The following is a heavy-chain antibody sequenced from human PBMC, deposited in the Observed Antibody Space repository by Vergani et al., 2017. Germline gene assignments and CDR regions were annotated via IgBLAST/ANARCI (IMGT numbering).Heavy chain of an antibody. J-gene: IGHJ6*02. D-gene: IGHD5-18*01. CDR3: ARAKLWLREYYYYGMDV. CDR2: ISYDGSNK. Sequence: QVQLVESGGGVVQPGRSLRLSCAASGFTFSSYAMHWVRQAPGKGLEWVAVISYDGSNKYYADSVKGRFTISRDNSKNTLYLQMNSLRAEDTAVYYCARAKLWLREYYYYGMDVWGQGTTVTVSS. V-gene: IGHV3-30*01. CDR1: GFTFSSYA.